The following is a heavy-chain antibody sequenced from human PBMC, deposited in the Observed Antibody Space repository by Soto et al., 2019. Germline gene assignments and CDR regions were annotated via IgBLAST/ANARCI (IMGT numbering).Heavy chain of an antibody. J-gene: IGHJ4*02. CDR2: ISGGGDTT. D-gene: IGHD3-10*01. Sequence: EGSLRLSCAASGFTFNNYAMTWVRQAPGKGLEWVSAISGGGDTTSYADSVKGRFTVSRDGSKNTLYLQMSSLRAEDTALYYCAKGRGGSGSLTPRVDFWGQGTLVTVSS. CDR3: AKGRGGSGSLTPRVDF. CDR1: GFTFNNYA. V-gene: IGHV3-23*01.